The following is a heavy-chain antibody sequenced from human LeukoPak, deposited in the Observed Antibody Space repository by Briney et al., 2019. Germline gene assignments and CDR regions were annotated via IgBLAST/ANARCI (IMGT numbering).Heavy chain of an antibody. D-gene: IGHD6-13*01. CDR1: GYTFTSYA. V-gene: IGHV1-8*03. J-gene: IGHJ4*02. CDR2: MNPNSGNT. CDR3: ARGRIAAGIDY. Sequence: GASVKVSCKASGYTFTSYAMNWVRQATGQGLEWMGWMNPNSGNTGYAQKFQGRVTITRNTSISTAYMELSSLRSEDTAVYYCARGRIAAGIDYWGQGTLVTVSS.